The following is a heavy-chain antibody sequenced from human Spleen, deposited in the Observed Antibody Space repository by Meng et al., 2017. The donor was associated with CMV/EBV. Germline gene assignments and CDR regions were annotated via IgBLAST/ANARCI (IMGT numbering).Heavy chain of an antibody. J-gene: IGHJ4*02. CDR1: GFTFSNYA. CDR3: ARTATAAGTYYFDY. Sequence: GGSLRLSCAASGFTFSNYAMSWVRQAPGKGLEWVSDISSSGGKTYYADSVKGRFTISRDNSKNTLYLQMNDLRAEDTAVYYCARTATAAGTYYFDYWGQGTLVTVSS. V-gene: IGHV3-23*01. CDR2: ISSSGGKT. D-gene: IGHD6-13*01.